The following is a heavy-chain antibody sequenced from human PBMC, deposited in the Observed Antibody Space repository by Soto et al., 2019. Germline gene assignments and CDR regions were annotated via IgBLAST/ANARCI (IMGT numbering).Heavy chain of an antibody. D-gene: IGHD2-2*01. CDR3: ASLTCQRSSESCTSCCDFGQ. Sequence: SETLSLTXTVSGASISNYYWSWVRQPPGKGLEWIAYIHYNGNTNYNPSLTSRVTMSLDTSKNQFSLKLLSVTAADTAVYYCASLTCQRSSESCTSCCDFGQWGQGTLVTVS. V-gene: IGHV4-59*01. J-gene: IGHJ4*02. CDR2: IHYNGNT. CDR1: GASISNYY.